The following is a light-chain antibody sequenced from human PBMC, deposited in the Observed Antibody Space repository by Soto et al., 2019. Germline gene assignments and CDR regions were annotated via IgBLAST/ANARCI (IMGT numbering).Light chain of an antibody. J-gene: IGKJ1*01. V-gene: IGKV3-11*01. CDR2: DAS. CDR1: LSVSSY. Sequence: EIVLTQSPATLSLSPGERATLSCRASLSVSSYLAWYQLKPGQAPRLLIYDASNRATGVPARFSGSGSGTDFTLTISSLEPEDFAAYYCQQRSNWPGTFGQGTKVEIK. CDR3: QQRSNWPGT.